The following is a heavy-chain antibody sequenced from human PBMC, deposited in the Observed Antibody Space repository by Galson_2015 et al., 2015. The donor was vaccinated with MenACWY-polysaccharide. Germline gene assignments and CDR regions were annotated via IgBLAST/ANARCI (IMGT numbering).Heavy chain of an antibody. V-gene: IGHV3-23*01. CDR2: ISGSGGST. CDR3: AKRTIFGSGNYKNTPFDY. Sequence: SLRLSCAASGFTFSTYAMSWVRQAPGKGLEWVSAISGSGGSTYYADSVKGRFTVSRDNSKNTLYLQMNSLRAEDMAVYFCAKRTIFGSGNYKNTPFDYWGQGTLVTVSS. J-gene: IGHJ4*02. CDR1: GFTFSTYA. D-gene: IGHD3-10*01.